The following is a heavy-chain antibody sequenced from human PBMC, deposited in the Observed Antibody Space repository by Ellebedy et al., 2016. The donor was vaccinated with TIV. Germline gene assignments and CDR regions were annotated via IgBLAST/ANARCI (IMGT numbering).Heavy chain of an antibody. D-gene: IGHD3-10*01. V-gene: IGHV4-34*01. Sequence: SETLSLTCAVYGGSFSGYYWTWIRQPPGKGLEWIGEVNDSGSTNYNPSLKSRVTILVDTSKKQISLKLSSVTAADTAVYYCARGEGGVLLWFGEITFHSWGQGTLVTVSS. CDR2: VNDSGST. CDR1: GGSFSGYY. J-gene: IGHJ4*02. CDR3: ARGEGGVLLWFGEITFHS.